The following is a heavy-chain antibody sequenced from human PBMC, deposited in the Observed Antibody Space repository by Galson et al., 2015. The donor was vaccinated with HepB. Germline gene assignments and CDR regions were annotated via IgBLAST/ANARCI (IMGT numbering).Heavy chain of an antibody. CDR3: ARVGGSGWYEVGYYYYYYMDV. V-gene: IGHV1-18*01. CDR1: GYTFTSYG. J-gene: IGHJ6*03. D-gene: IGHD6-19*01. Sequence: QSGAEVKKPGASVKVSCKASGYTFTSYGISWVRQAPGQGLEWMGWISAYNGNTNYAQKLQGRVTMTTDTSTSTAYMELRSLRSDDTAVYYCARVGGSGWYEVGYYYYYYMDVWGKGTTVTVSS. CDR2: ISAYNGNT.